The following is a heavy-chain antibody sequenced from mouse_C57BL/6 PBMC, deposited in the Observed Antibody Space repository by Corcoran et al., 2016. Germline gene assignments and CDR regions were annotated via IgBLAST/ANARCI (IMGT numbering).Heavy chain of an antibody. CDR2: INPNNGGT. Sequence: EVQLQQSGPELVKPGASVKMSCKASGYTFTDYNMHWVKQSHGKSLEWIGYINPNNGGTSYNQKFKGKATLTVNKSSSTAYMELRSLTSEDSAVYYWARSGYYGSNWYCDVWGTGTTVTVSS. CDR1: GYTFTDYN. J-gene: IGHJ1*03. V-gene: IGHV1-22*01. CDR3: ARSGYYGSNWYCDV. D-gene: IGHD1-1*01.